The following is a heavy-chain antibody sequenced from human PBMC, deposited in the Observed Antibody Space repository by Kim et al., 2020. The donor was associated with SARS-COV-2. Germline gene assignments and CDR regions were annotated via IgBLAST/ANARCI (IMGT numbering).Heavy chain of an antibody. J-gene: IGHJ3*02. CDR3: ASSIFWWCVGCYKESSNAFDI. CDR2: IYYSGST. V-gene: IGHV4-61*01. CDR1: GGSVSSGSYY. Sequence: SETLSLTCTVSGGSVSSGSYYWSWIRQPPGKGLEWIGYIYYSGSTNYNPSLKSRVTISVDTSKNQFSLKLSSVTAADTAVYYCASSIFWWCVGCYKESSNAFDIWGQGTMVTVSS. D-gene: IGHD2-21*01.